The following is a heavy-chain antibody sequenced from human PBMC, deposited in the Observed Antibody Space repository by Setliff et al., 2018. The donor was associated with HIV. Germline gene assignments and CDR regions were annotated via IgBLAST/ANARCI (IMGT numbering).Heavy chain of an antibody. J-gene: IGHJ4*02. Sequence: ETLSLSCATSGFTFDSYSIIWVRQAPGKGLEWVSYISGLGGGTIYYADSVRGRFTISRDDAEKSVYLEMNSLRAEDTAIYYCARDVTVRLSVEYYFDYWGQGTLVTVSS. CDR3: ARDVTVRLSVEYYFDY. CDR2: ISGLGGGTI. CDR1: GFTFDSYS. V-gene: IGHV3-48*01. D-gene: IGHD2-15*01.